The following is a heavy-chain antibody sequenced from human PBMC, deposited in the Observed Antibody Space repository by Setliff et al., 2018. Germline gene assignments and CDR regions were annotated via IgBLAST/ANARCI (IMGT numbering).Heavy chain of an antibody. CDR2: ISPHSGDT. CDR3: ARSGSFGMRYWFDY. D-gene: IGHD1-26*01. J-gene: IGHJ4*02. CDR1: GNSFTVFY. V-gene: IGHV1-2*02. Sequence: ASVKVSCKSSGNSFTVFYLHWVRQAPGQGLEWMGWISPHSGDTHYAQKFQSRVRMTRDTSTYAAYLELSDLTSDDTATYYCARSGSFGMRYWFDYWGQGARVTVSS.